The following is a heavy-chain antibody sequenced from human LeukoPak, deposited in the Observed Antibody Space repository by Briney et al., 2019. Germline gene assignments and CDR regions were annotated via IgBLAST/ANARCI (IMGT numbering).Heavy chain of an antibody. Sequence: GESLRLSCAASGFIFDDYAMNWVRQAPGKGLEWVSTSETDASTYYADSVKGRFTISRDNSKNMLYMQMNSLRAEDTAVYYCTKFDAPSGRKNYWGQGTLVTVSS. CDR2: SETDAST. CDR3: TKFDAPSGRKNY. CDR1: GFIFDDYA. V-gene: IGHV3-23*01. J-gene: IGHJ4*02.